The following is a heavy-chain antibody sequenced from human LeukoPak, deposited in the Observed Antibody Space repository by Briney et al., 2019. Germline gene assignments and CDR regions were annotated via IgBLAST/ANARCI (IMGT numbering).Heavy chain of an antibody. V-gene: IGHV3-30*18. D-gene: IGHD3-22*01. J-gene: IGHJ4*02. CDR3: AKLYYYDSSGQTSDY. Sequence: GSSLRLSCAASGFTFSSYGMHWVRQAPGKGLEWVAVISYDGSNKYYADSVKGRFTISRDNSKNTLYLQMNSLRAEDTAVYYCAKLYYYDSSGQTSDYWGQGTLVTVSS. CDR2: ISYDGSNK. CDR1: GFTFSSYG.